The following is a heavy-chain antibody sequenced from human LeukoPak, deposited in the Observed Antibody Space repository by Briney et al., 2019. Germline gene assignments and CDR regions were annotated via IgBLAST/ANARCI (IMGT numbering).Heavy chain of an antibody. CDR1: GGSISSYY. CDR3: ARVRLVGYDILTGYYSFDY. D-gene: IGHD3-9*01. V-gene: IGHV4-59*01. CDR2: IYYSGST. Sequence: PSETLSLTCTVSGGSISSYYWSWLRQPPGKGLEWIGYIYYSGSTNYNPSLESRGTISVDTSNNQYSLKLSSVAAADTAVYYCARVRLVGYDILTGYYSFDYWGQGTLVTVSS. J-gene: IGHJ4*02.